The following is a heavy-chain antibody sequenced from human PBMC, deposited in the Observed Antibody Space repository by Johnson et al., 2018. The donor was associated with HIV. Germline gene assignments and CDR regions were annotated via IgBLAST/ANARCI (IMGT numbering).Heavy chain of an antibody. CDR1: GFTFTNYA. CDR2: IHSDGSNE. CDR3: ARECSSTRWTYGFDI. J-gene: IGHJ3*02. V-gene: IGHV3-33*08. D-gene: IGHD6-13*01. Sequence: QVQLVESGGGVVQPGRSLRLSCAASGFTFTNYAMHWVRQAPGKGLEWVAFIHSDGSNEYYADSVKGRSTISRDNSKNTLYLQMNSLRAEDTAVYYCARECSSTRWTYGFDIWGQGTMVTVSS.